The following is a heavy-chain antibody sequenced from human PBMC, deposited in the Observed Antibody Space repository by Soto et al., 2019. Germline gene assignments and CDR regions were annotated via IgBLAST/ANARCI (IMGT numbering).Heavy chain of an antibody. CDR2: LSYDGSDR. Sequence: QVQLVESGGGVVQPGRSLRLSCAASGFTFSSFGMHWVRQATGKGLVWVATLSYDGSDRYYEDSVKGRHIISRDNSKNTVYLQWNSLRSEDTAVYYCARGGPWLVNWFYPWGQGTLITVSS. V-gene: IGHV3-30*04. J-gene: IGHJ5*02. CDR3: ARGGPWLVNWFYP. CDR1: GFTFSSFG. D-gene: IGHD6-19*01.